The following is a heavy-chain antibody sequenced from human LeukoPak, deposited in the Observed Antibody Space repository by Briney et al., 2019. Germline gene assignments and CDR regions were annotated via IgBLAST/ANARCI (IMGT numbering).Heavy chain of an antibody. CDR1: GFTFSTYW. CDR3: ARGSSDWYGIDY. D-gene: IGHD6-19*01. J-gene: IGHJ4*02. V-gene: IGHV3-74*01. Sequence: GGALRLSCEASGFTFSTYWMHWGRQAPGRGLLYVASINGGGSSTSCADSVKGRFAISRDTAWNTLFLQMSSLRADDTALYYCARGSSDWYGIDYWGQGTLVTVSS. CDR2: INGGGSST.